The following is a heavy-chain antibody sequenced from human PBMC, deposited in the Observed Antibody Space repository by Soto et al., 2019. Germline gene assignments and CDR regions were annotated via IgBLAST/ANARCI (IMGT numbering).Heavy chain of an antibody. D-gene: IGHD2-2*01. CDR2: INAGNGNT. Sequence: ASVNVSCKASGYTFTNYAVHWVRQAPGQRLEWMGWINAGNGNTRYSQKFQGRVTITRDTPARTVYMELSSLRSEDTAVYYCARGHLAVVPVASWFYYMDVWGKGTTVTVSS. V-gene: IGHV1-3*01. J-gene: IGHJ6*03. CDR3: ARGHLAVVPVASWFYYMDV. CDR1: GYTFTNYA.